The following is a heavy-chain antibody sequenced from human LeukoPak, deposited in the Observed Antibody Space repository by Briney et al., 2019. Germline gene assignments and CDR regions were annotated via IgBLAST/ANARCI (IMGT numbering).Heavy chain of an antibody. Sequence: GGSLRLSCAASGFTFSNYWMHWVRQAPGKGLVWVSRINSDGINTSYADSVKGRFTISRDNAKNSLYLQMNSLRAEDTAVYYCAKRGGELNFDYWGQGTLVTVSS. CDR3: AKRGGELNFDY. V-gene: IGHV3-74*01. CDR1: GFTFSNYW. CDR2: INSDGINT. J-gene: IGHJ4*02. D-gene: IGHD1-26*01.